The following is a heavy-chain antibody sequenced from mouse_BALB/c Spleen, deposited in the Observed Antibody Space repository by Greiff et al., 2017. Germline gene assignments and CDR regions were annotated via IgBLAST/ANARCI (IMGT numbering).Heavy chain of an antibody. CDR1: GYTFSSYW. J-gene: IGHJ3*01. V-gene: IGHV1-9*01. CDR2: ILPGSGST. D-gene: IGHD3-1*01. CDR3: ARWRPARPWFAY. Sequence: VQLQQSGAELMKPGASVKISCKATGYTFSSYWIEWVKQRPGHGLEWIGEILPGSGSTNYNEKFKGKATFTADTSSNTAYMQLSSLTSEDSAVYYCARWRPARPWFAYWGQGTLVTVSA.